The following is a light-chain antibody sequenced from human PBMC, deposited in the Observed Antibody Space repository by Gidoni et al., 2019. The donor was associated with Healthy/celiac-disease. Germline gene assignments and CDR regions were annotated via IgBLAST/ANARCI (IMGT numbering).Light chain of an antibody. CDR2: AAS. J-gene: IGKJ1*01. CDR3: QQYYSYPRT. Sequence: AILLTHSPSSLSASTGDRVTITCRASQGISSYLAWYQQKPGKAPKLLIYAASTLQSGVPSRFSGSGSGTDFTLTISCLQSEDFATYYCQQYYSYPRTFGQGTKVEIK. CDR1: QGISSY. V-gene: IGKV1-8*01.